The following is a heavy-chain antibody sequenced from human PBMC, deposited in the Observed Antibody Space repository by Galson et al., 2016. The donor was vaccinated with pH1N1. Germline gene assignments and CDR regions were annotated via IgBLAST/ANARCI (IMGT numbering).Heavy chain of an antibody. CDR1: GDSVSRNSAA. CDR2: TYYRSQWYN. V-gene: IGHV6-1*01. Sequence: CAISGDSVSRNSAAWNWIRQSPSRGLEWLGRTYYRSQWYNGYAVSVKSRITINPDTSKNQFSLQLNSVTPEDTAVYYCARASLGDYVGNFDYWGQGTLVTVSS. CDR3: ARASLGDYVGNFDY. D-gene: IGHD4-17*01. J-gene: IGHJ4*02.